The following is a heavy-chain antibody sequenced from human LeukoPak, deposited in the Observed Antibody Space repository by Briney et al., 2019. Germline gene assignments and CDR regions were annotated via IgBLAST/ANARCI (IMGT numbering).Heavy chain of an antibody. CDR3: AREYYDILTGYLFDP. CDR2: IYYSGST. CDR1: GGSISSYY. J-gene: IGHJ5*02. Sequence: SETLSLTCTVSGGSISSYYWSWIRQPPGKGLEWIGYIYYSGSTYYNPSLKSRVTISVDTSKNQFSLKLSSVTAADTAVYYCAREYYDILTGYLFDPWGQGTLVTVSS. D-gene: IGHD3-9*01. V-gene: IGHV4-30-4*08.